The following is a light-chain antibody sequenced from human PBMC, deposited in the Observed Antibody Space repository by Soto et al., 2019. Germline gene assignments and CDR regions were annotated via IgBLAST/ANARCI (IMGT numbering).Light chain of an antibody. CDR2: GAS. V-gene: IGKV3-20*01. Sequence: IVFTQSPGTLALSPGERAALSCRASQSVGSNLAWYQQKPGQAPRLLIYGASNRATGIPDRFSGSGSGTDFTLTISRLEPEDFAVYYCQQYGSSGTFGQGTKVDIK. CDR1: QSVGSN. CDR3: QQYGSSGT. J-gene: IGKJ1*01.